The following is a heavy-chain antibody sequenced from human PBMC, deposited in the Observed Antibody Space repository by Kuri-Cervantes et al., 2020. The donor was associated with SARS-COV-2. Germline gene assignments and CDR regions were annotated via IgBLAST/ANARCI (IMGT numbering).Heavy chain of an antibody. V-gene: IGHV1-18*01. J-gene: IGHJ5*02. CDR2: ISAYRGHT. D-gene: IGHD3-3*01. Sequence: ASVKVSCKASGYAFISRGISWVRQAPGEGFEWMGWISAYRGHTNYAENLQDRFTMTTDTATSTAYMELRSLRSDDTAVYYCVSYLLEGWFDPWGQGTLVTVSS. CDR1: GYAFISRG. CDR3: VSYLLEGWFDP.